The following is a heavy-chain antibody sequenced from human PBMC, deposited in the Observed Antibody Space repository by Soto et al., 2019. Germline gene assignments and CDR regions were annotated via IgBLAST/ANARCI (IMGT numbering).Heavy chain of an antibody. D-gene: IGHD3-3*02. J-gene: IGHJ4*02. CDR3: ARVDLTSLARLDPTYYIEY. Sequence: QVQLVQSGAEVKKPGASVKVSCKASGYTFTSYGISWVRQAPGQGLEWMGWISAYNGNTNYAQKLQDRVTMTTETTTSTDYMELRSYRSADRAVDYSARVDLTSLARLDPTYYIEYWGQGTQVTVSS. V-gene: IGHV1-18*01. CDR2: ISAYNGNT. CDR1: GYTFTSYG.